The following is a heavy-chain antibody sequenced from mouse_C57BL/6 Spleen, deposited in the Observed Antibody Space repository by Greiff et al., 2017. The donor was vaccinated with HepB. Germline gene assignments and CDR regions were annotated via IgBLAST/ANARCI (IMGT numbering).Heavy chain of an antibody. D-gene: IGHD3-3*01. CDR2: INPSSGYT. J-gene: IGHJ3*01. CDR3: ARSEGRGFAY. CDR1: GYTFTSYW. V-gene: IGHV1-7*01. Sequence: VQLQQSGAELAKPGASVKLSCKASGYTFTSYWMHWVKQRPGQGLEWIGYINPSSGYTKYNQKFKDKATLTADISSSTAYMQLSSLTYEDSAVYYCARSEGRGFAYWGQGTLVTVSA.